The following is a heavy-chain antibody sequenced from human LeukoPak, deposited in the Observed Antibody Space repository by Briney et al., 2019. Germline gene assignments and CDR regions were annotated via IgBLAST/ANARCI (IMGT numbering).Heavy chain of an antibody. Sequence: SETLSLTCAVSGGSISSGGYSWSWIRQPPGKGLEWFGYIYHSGSTCYNPSLKSRVTISVDRSKNQFSLKLTSVTAADTAVYYCARTSIAARRANAFDIWGQGTMVTVSS. D-gene: IGHD6-6*01. CDR1: GGSISSGGYS. J-gene: IGHJ3*02. CDR2: IYHSGST. CDR3: ARTSIAARRANAFDI. V-gene: IGHV4-30-2*01.